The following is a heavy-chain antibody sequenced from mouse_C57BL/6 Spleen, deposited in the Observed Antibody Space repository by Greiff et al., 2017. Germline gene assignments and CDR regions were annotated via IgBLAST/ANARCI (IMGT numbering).Heavy chain of an antibody. J-gene: IGHJ3*01. V-gene: IGHV6-6*01. CDR2: ISNKANNHAT. Sequence: DVKLQESGGGLVQPGGSMKLSCAASGFTFSDAWMDWVRQSPEKGLEWVAEISNKANNHATYYAESVKGRFTISRDDSKSSVYLQMNSLRAEDTGIYYCTRGNYGSSPGKFADWGQGTLVTVAA. CDR1: GFTFSDAW. CDR3: TRGNYGSSPGKFAD. D-gene: IGHD1-1*01.